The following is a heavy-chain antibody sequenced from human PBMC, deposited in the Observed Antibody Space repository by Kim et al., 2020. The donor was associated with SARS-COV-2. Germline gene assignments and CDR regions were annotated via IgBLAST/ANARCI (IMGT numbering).Heavy chain of an antibody. J-gene: IGHJ4*02. V-gene: IGHV4-30-2*05. Sequence: YYTPSLMSGVTISVDPSKNQFSRKLSSVTAADTAVYYCARGGVATILFDYWGQGTLVTVSS. D-gene: IGHD5-12*01. CDR3: ARGGVATILFDY.